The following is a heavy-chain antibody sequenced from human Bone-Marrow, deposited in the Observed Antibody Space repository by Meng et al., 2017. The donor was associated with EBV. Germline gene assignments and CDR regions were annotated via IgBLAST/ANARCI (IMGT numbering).Heavy chain of an antibody. J-gene: IGHJ4*02. CDR2: IYHSGST. Sequence: QLQLAESGPGVVKPSQTSSLTCAVSGGSISSCGYSWSWIRQPPGKGLEWIGYIYHSGSTYYNPSLKSRVTISVDRSKNQFSLKLSSVTAADTAVYYCARVVARSYFDYWGQGTLVTVSS. V-gene: IGHV4-30-2*01. CDR1: GGSISSCGYS. CDR3: ARVVARSYFDY.